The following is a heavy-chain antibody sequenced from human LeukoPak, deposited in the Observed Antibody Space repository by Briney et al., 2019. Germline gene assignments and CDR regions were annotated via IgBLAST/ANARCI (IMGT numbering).Heavy chain of an antibody. D-gene: IGHD2-8*01. CDR2: ISSSSSTI. CDR1: GLIFSGYA. J-gene: IGHJ4*02. CDR3: ARDRCTNGVCYTFAY. V-gene: IGHV3-48*01. Sequence: GGSLRLSCADSGLIFSGYAVNWVRQAPGKGLEWVSYISSSSSTISYPDSVKGRFTISRDNAKNSLYLQMNNLRAEDTAVYYCARDRCTNGVCYTFAYWGQGTLVTVSS.